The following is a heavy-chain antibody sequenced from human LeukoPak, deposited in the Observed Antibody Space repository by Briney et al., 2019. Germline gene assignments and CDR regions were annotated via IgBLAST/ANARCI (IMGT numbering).Heavy chain of an antibody. Sequence: SVKVSCKASGGTFSSYTISWVRQAPGQGLEWMGRIIPILGIANYAQKFQGRVTITADKSTSTAYMELSSLRSEDTAVYYCASRLRTYHYYYYMDVWGKGTTVTVSS. CDR2: IIPILGIA. J-gene: IGHJ6*03. D-gene: IGHD5/OR15-5a*01. CDR3: ASRLRTYHYYYYMDV. CDR1: GGTFSSYT. V-gene: IGHV1-69*02.